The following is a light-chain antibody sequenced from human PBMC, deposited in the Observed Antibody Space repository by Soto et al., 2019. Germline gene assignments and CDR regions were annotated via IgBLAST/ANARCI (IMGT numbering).Light chain of an antibody. V-gene: IGKV3-20*01. CDR2: GAS. Sequence: EVVLTQSPGTLSLSPGERATLSCRASQSVSSGTYLAWYQQKPGQAPTLLIYGASTRAAGIPDRFSGSGSGPDFTLTITRLEPEDFAVYYCQQYGDSPLTFGGGTRVE. CDR1: QSVSSGTY. J-gene: IGKJ4*01. CDR3: QQYGDSPLT.